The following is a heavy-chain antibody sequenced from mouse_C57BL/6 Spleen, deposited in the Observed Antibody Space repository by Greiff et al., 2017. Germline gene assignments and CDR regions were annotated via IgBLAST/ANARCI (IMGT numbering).Heavy chain of an antibody. V-gene: IGHV14-3*01. CDR1: GFNIKNTY. CDR2: IDPANGNT. Sequence: VQLQQSVAELVRPGASVKLSCTASGFNIKNTYMHWVKQRPEQGLEWIGRIDPANGNTKYAPKFQGKATITADTSSNTAYLQLSSLTSEDTAIYYCARGYYYGSSSSYFDYWGQGTTLTVSS. CDR3: ARGYYYGSSSSYFDY. J-gene: IGHJ2*01. D-gene: IGHD1-1*01.